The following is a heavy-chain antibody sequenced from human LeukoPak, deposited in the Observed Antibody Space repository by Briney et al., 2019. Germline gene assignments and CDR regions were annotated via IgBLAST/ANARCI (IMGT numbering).Heavy chain of an antibody. J-gene: IGHJ6*03. Sequence: ASVKVSCKASGYTFTSYDINWVRQATGQGLEGMGWMNPNSGNTGYAQKFQGRVTMTRNTSISTAYMELSSLRSEDTAVYYCARTPPYYYYMDVWGKGTTVTISS. CDR3: ARTPPYYYYMDV. CDR1: GYTFTSYD. CDR2: MNPNSGNT. V-gene: IGHV1-8*01.